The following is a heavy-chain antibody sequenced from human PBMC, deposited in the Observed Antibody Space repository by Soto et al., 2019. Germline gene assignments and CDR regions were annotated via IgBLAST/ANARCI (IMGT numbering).Heavy chain of an antibody. Sequence: QVQLQESGPGLVKPSATLSLTCTVSGGSISSYYWSWIRQPPGKGLEWIGYIYYSGSTNYNPSLKSRVTISVDTSKNQFARKLSSVTAADTAVYYCARVDSYYYYDCMDVWGQGTTVTVSS. CDR3: ARVDSYYYYDCMDV. CDR1: GGSISSYY. D-gene: IGHD2-2*03. CDR2: IYYSGST. V-gene: IGHV4-59*01. J-gene: IGHJ6*02.